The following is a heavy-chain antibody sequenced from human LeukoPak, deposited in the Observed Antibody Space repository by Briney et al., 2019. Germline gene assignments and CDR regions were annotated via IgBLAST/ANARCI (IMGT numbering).Heavy chain of an antibody. D-gene: IGHD3-16*01. CDR1: GGSISSYY. J-gene: IGHJ3*02. CDR2: IYASGST. CDR3: ARGVSHFDI. V-gene: IGHV4-4*09. Sequence: PSETLSLTCTVSGGSISSYYWSWIRQPPGKGLEWIGYIYASGSTNYNPSLKSRVTISVDTSKNQFSLKLSSVTAADTAVYYCARGVSHFDIWDQGTMVTVSS.